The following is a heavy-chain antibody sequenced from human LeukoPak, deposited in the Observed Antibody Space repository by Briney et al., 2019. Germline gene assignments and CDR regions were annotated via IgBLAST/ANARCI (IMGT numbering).Heavy chain of an antibody. D-gene: IGHD3-3*01. J-gene: IGHJ5*02. CDR2: IYYSGST. CDR3: ARGGRVYYDFWSGYSAPDWFDP. CDR1: GGSISSGGYY. Sequence: PSQTLSLTCTVSGGSISSGGYYWSWIRQHPGKGLEWIGYIYYSGSTYYNPSLKSRVTISVDTSKNQFSLKLSSVTAADTAVYYCARGGRVYYDFWSGYSAPDWFDPWGQGTLVTVSS. V-gene: IGHV4-31*03.